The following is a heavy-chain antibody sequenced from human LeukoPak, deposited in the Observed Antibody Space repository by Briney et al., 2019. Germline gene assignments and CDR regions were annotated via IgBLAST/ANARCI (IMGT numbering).Heavy chain of an antibody. D-gene: IGHD2-21*02. Sequence: GGSPRLSCGASGFTFSSYSMNWVRQAPGKGPEWVSSISSSSSYIYYADSVKGRFTVSRDNAKNSLYLQMNSLRAEDTAVYYCAREEGTDCGGDCYSGYWGQGTLVTVAS. CDR3: AREEGTDCGGDCYSGY. J-gene: IGHJ4*02. CDR2: ISSSSSYI. V-gene: IGHV3-21*01. CDR1: GFTFSSYS.